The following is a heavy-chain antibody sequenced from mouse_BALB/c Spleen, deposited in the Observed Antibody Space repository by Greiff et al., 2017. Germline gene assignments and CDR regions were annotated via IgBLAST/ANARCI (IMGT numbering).Heavy chain of an antibody. CDR3: AREALRYWYFDV. CDR1: GFSLTGYG. V-gene: IGHV2-9*02. D-gene: IGHD1-1*01. Sequence: VQLVESGPGLVAPSQSLSITCTVSGFSLTGYGVNWVRQPPGKGLEWLGMIWAGGSTNYNSALMSRLSISKDNSKSQVFLKMNSLQTDDTAMYYCAREALRYWYFDVWGAGTTVTVSS. J-gene: IGHJ1*01. CDR2: IWAGGST.